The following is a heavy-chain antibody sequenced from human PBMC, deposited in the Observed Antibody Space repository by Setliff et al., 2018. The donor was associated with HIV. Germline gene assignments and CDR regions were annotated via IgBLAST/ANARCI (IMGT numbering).Heavy chain of an antibody. CDR3: ARRTLITGYDY. CDR2: LYYSGTT. Sequence: SETLSLTCTVSGGPFSSSSYYWGWIRQPPGKGLEWIGSLYYSGTTYYNPSLKSRLTISVDTSKNQFSLKLSSVTAADTAVYYCARRTLITGYDYWGQGTLVTVSS. V-gene: IGHV4-39*01. J-gene: IGHJ4*02. CDR1: GGPFSSSSYY. D-gene: IGHD3-16*01.